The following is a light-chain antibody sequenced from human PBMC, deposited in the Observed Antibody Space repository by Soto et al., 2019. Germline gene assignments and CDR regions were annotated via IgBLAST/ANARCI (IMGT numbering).Light chain of an antibody. CDR3: RSFTTRSTLV. CDR1: SSDIGGYDY. Sequence: QSALTQPASVSGSPGQSITISCTGTSSDIGGYDYVSWYQQHPGKAPELMIYEVSNRPSGVSNRFSGSKSGTTASLTISGLQAEDEADYYCRSFTTRSTLVFGGGTKLTVL. V-gene: IGLV2-14*01. CDR2: EVS. J-gene: IGLJ2*01.